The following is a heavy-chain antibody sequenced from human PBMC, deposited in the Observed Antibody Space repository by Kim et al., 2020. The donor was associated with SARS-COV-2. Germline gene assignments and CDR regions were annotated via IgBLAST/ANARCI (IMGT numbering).Heavy chain of an antibody. V-gene: IGHV3-23*01. J-gene: IGHJ4*02. CDR2: IRGGGDT. CDR3: GGHAAFSY. Sequence: GGSLRLSCAASGFTLSNNAMTWVRQAPGKGLEWVSDIRGGGDTYYADSVKGRFTFSRDASENVMFLQMVRLSDDDTALYSCGGHAAFSYWGQGTLVAVAS. CDR1: GFTLSNNA. D-gene: IGHD6-25*01.